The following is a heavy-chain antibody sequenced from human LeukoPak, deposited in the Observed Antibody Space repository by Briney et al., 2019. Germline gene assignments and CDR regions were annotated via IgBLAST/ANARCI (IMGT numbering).Heavy chain of an antibody. CDR1: GGTFNNSA. Sequence: ASVKVSCKTSGGTFNNSAISWVRQAPGQGVEWLGGIMPLFGTAGYAQKFQGRVTITKDESTRTVYLELTSLTSDDTAVYYCARDVHGDYGSGWFDPWGQGTLVSVSS. J-gene: IGHJ5*02. V-gene: IGHV1-69*05. CDR2: IMPLFGTA. CDR3: ARDVHGDYGSGWFDP. D-gene: IGHD4-17*01.